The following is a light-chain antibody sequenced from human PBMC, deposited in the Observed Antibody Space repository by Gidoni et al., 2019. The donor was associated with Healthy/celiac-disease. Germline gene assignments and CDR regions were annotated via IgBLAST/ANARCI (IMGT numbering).Light chain of an antibody. CDR2: KDS. CDR3: QSADSSGTLIV. V-gene: IGLV3-25*03. CDR1: ALPKQY. Sequence: SSELTPPPSVSVSPGQTARLTCSGDALPKQYAYWYQQKPGQAPVLVIYKDSERPSGIPERFSGSSSGTTVTLTISGVQAEDEADYYCQSADSSGTLIVFGTGTKVTVL. J-gene: IGLJ1*01.